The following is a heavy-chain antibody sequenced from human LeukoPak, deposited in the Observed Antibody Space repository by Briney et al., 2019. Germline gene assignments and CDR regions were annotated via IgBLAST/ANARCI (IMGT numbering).Heavy chain of an antibody. CDR1: GGSFSGYY. Sequence: SETLSLTCAVYGGSFSGYYWSWIRRPPGKGLEWIGEINHSGSTNYNPSLKSRVTISVDTSKNQFSLKLSSVTAADTAVYYCARELFSGYYQNARRFREWAFDYWGQGTLVTVSS. V-gene: IGHV4-34*01. CDR2: INHSGST. J-gene: IGHJ4*02. D-gene: IGHD3-22*01. CDR3: ARELFSGYYQNARRFREWAFDY.